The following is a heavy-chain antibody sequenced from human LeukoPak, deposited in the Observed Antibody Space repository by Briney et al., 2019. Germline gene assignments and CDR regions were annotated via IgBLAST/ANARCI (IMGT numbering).Heavy chain of an antibody. J-gene: IGHJ6*02. CDR3: AKDVVAYYGMDV. Sequence: GRSLRLSCAASGFTFDDYAMHWVRQAPGRGLEWVSGISWNSGSIGYADSVKGRFTISRDNAKNSLYLQMNSLRAEDTALYYCAKDVVAYYGMDVWGQGTTVTVSS. CDR2: ISWNSGSI. CDR1: GFTFDDYA. V-gene: IGHV3-9*01. D-gene: IGHD2-15*01.